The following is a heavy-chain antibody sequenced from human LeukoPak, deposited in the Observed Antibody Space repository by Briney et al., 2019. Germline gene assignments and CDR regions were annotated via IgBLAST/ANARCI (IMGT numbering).Heavy chain of an antibody. J-gene: IGHJ4*02. D-gene: IGHD5-12*01. CDR3: ARVNVWLYCMDV. V-gene: IGHV1-69*05. Sequence: SVKVSCKASGYTFTSYGISWVRQAPGQGLEWMGGIIPIFGTANYAQKFQGRVTITTDESTSTAYMELSSLRSEDTAVYYCARVNVWLYCMDVWGQGTLVTVSS. CDR1: GYTFTSYG. CDR2: IIPIFGTA.